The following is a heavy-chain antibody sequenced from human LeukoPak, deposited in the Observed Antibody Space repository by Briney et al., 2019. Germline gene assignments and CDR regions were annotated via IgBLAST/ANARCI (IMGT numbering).Heavy chain of an antibody. CDR2: IWYDGSSK. D-gene: IGHD3-22*01. CDR3: ARDYDSSGYFDY. J-gene: IGHJ4*02. V-gene: IGHV3-33*01. Sequence: QPGGSLRLSCAASGFTFSSYGMHWVRQAPGKGLEWVAVIWYDGSSKYYADSVKGRFTISRDNSKNTLYLQMNSLRAEDTAVYYCARDYDSSGYFDYWGQGTLVTVSS. CDR1: GFTFSSYG.